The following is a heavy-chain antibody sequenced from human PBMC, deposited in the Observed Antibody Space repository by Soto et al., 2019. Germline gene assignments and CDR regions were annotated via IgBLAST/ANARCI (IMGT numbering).Heavy chain of an antibody. CDR2: IFHSGST. CDR1: GGSISNSNW. V-gene: IGHV4-4*02. CDR3: ANRPIVGAAI. Sequence: SETLSLTCAVFGGSISNSNWWTWVRQPPGKGLDWIGEIFHSGSTNYNSSLMGRVTISVDKANNQFSLKLSSVTAADTAVYYCANRPIVGAAIWGQGTLVTVSS. J-gene: IGHJ4*02. D-gene: IGHD1-26*01.